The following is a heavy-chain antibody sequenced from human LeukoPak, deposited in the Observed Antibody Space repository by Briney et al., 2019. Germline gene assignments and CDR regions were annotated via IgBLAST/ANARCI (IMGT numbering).Heavy chain of an antibody. CDR1: GGSISSGGYS. CDR3: ASNQVGAAIDS. J-gene: IGHJ4*02. V-gene: IGHV4-30-2*01. Sequence: SETLSLTCAVSGGSISSGGYSWSWIRQPPGTGLEWIGYIYHSGSTYYNPSLKSRVTISVDRSKNQFSLKLSSVTAEDTAVYYCASNQVGAAIDSWGQGTLVTVSS. D-gene: IGHD6-13*01. CDR2: IYHSGST.